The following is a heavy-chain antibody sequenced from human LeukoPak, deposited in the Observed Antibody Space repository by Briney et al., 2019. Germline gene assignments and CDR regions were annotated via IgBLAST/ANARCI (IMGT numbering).Heavy chain of an antibody. Sequence: GGSLRLSCAASGFTFEDYAMHWVRQVPGKGLEWVSDISWNSGSIGYADSVKGRFTISRDNAKNSLYLQMNSLRAEDTAVYYCAREGPVVRGVKFWYFDLWGRGTLVTVSS. J-gene: IGHJ2*01. D-gene: IGHD3-10*01. CDR1: GFTFEDYA. V-gene: IGHV3-9*01. CDR3: AREGPVVRGVKFWYFDL. CDR2: ISWNSGSI.